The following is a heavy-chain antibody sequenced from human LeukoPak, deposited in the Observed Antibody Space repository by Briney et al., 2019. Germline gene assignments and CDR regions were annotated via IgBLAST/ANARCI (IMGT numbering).Heavy chain of an antibody. D-gene: IGHD1-26*01. CDR3: ASHGQWSYYFDY. J-gene: IGHJ4*02. Sequence: GGSLRLSCAASGFAFSAYYMSWIRQAPGKGLEWLAYISSSGTTISYADSVKGRFTISRDNGEKSLYLQMNSLRAEDTAVYYCASHGQWSYYFDYWGQGTLVTVSS. CDR1: GFAFSAYY. V-gene: IGHV3-11*04. CDR2: ISSSGTTI.